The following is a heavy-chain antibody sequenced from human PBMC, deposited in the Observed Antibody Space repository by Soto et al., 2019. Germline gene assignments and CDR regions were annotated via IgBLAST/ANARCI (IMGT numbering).Heavy chain of an antibody. CDR3: ARGPPEYCSSTSCYFRGWFDP. V-gene: IGHV4-34*01. CDR1: GGSFSGYY. Sequence: PXETLSLTCSVYGGSFSGYYWSWIRQPPGKGLDWIGEINHSGSTNYNPSLKSRVTISVDTSKNQFSLKLSSVTAADTAVYYCARGPPEYCSSTSCYFRGWFDPWGQGTLVTVSS. D-gene: IGHD2-2*01. CDR2: INHSGST. J-gene: IGHJ5*02.